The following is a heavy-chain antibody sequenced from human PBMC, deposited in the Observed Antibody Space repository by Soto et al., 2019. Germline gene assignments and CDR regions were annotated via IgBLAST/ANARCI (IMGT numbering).Heavy chain of an antibody. CDR1: GYTFTGYY. CDR3: AREMMFRVSMLDH. D-gene: IGHD2-2*01. V-gene: IGHV1-2*02. CDR2: INPNSGDT. Sequence: ASVKVSCKASGYTFTGYYMHWVRQAPGQGLEWMGWINPNSGDTNYAQTFHGRVTMTSDTSNSTAYMEVSRLRFDDTAVFYCAREMMFRVSMLDHWGQGTLVAVS. J-gene: IGHJ4*02.